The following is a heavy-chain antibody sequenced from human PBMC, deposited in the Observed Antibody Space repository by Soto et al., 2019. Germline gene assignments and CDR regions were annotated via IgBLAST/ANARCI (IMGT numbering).Heavy chain of an antibody. CDR2: ISGSGGST. CDR1: GFTFSSYA. Sequence: GGSLRLSCAASGFTFSSYAMSWVRQAPGKGLEWVSAISGSGGSTYYADSVKGRFTISGDKSKNTLYLQMNSLRAEATAVYYCAKDLVGGYCSSTSCYPCFDYWGQGTLVTVSS. D-gene: IGHD2-2*03. J-gene: IGHJ4*02. CDR3: AKDLVGGYCSSTSCYPCFDY. V-gene: IGHV3-23*01.